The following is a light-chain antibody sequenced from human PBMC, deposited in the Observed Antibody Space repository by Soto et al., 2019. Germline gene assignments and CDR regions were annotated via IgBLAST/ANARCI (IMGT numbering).Light chain of an antibody. Sequence: DIQMTQSPSSLSASVGDRVTITCRASQHISDYINWYQQKPGKAPKLLIYAQSNLQSGVPSRFTGSRSGTAFSLTITNLQVEDFATYYCQQSYSAPQTFGQGTKVDIK. CDR2: AQS. J-gene: IGKJ1*01. V-gene: IGKV1-39*01. CDR3: QQSYSAPQT. CDR1: QHISDY.